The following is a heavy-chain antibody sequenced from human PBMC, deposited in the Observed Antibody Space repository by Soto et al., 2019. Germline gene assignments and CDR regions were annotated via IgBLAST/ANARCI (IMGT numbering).Heavy chain of an antibody. CDR1: GGSISSGDYY. V-gene: IGHV4-30-4*01. J-gene: IGHJ4*02. CDR3: ATAHGSGFLVS. CDR2: IYYSGST. D-gene: IGHD3-10*01. Sequence: QVQLQESGPGLLKPSQTLSLTCTVSGGSISSGDYYWSWIRQPPGKGLEWIGYIYYSGSTYYNPSRETRVSRAVDTSKNQFALKLSSVTAADTAVYYCATAHGSGFLVSWGQGTLVTVSS.